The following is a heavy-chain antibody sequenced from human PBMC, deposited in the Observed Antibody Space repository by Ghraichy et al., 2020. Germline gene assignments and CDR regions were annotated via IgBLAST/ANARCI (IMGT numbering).Heavy chain of an antibody. Sequence: ASVKVSCKASGYTFTSYAMHWVRQAPGQRLEWMGWINAGNGNTKYSQKFQGRVTITRDTSASTAYMELSSLRSEDTAVYYCARADFGVVIPFDYWGQGTLVTVSS. J-gene: IGHJ4*02. CDR2: INAGNGNT. CDR3: ARADFGVVIPFDY. D-gene: IGHD3-3*01. V-gene: IGHV1-3*01. CDR1: GYTFTSYA.